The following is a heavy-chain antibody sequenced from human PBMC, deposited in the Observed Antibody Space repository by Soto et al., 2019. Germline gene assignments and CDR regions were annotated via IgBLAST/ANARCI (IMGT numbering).Heavy chain of an antibody. CDR1: GGTFSSYA. Sequence: QVQLVQSGAEVKKPGSSVKVSCKASGGTFSSYAISWVRQAPGQGLEWMGGIIPIFGTANYAQKFQGRVTITADESTSTAYMELSSLRSEDTAVYYCASASQIVLGSYPSYYYGMDVWGQGTTVTVSS. J-gene: IGHJ6*02. V-gene: IGHV1-69*01. CDR2: IIPIFGTA. D-gene: IGHD2-2*01. CDR3: ASASQIVLGSYPSYYYGMDV.